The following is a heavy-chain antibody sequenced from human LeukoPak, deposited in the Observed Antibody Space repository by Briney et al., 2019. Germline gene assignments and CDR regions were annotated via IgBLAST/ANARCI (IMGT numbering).Heavy chain of an antibody. J-gene: IGHJ4*02. CDR1: GYTFTGYY. CDR3: ARGYSSSWYHFDY. V-gene: IGHV1-2*02. Sequence: GASVKVSCKASGYTFTGYYMHWVRQAPGQGLEWMGWINPNSGGTNYAQKSQGRVTMTRDTSISTAYMELSRLRSDDTAVYYCARGYSSSWYHFDYWGQGTLVTVSS. D-gene: IGHD6-13*01. CDR2: INPNSGGT.